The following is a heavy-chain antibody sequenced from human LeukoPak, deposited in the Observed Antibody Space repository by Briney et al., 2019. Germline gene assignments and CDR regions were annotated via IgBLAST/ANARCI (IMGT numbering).Heavy chain of an antibody. D-gene: IGHD6-19*01. CDR2: IYPGDADT. J-gene: IGHJ4*02. V-gene: IGHV5-51*01. CDR3: ARKYSSGWPN. Sequence: GKSLKISCQGSGYSFTTYWIGWLGRMPGKGLEWMGIIYPGDADTRYSTSFQGQVTISADKSINTAYLQWSSLKASDTAMYYCARKYSSGWPNWGQGTLVTVSS. CDR1: GYSFTTYW.